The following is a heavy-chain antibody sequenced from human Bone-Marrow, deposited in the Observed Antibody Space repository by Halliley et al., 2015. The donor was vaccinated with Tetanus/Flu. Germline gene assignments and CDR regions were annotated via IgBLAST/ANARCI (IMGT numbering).Heavy chain of an antibody. CDR3: AASLTTPGGFDY. V-gene: IGHV3-15*06. J-gene: IGHJ4*02. D-gene: IGHD2-8*02. CDR2: ITSRSAGGTT. Sequence: GRITSRSAGGTTNFPAPVKGRFTFSINYSENTLYLQMTGLNSEDTAVYYCAASLTTPGGFDYWGQGTLVTVSS.